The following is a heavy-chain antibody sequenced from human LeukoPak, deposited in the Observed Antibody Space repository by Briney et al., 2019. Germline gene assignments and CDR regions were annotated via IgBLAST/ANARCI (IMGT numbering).Heavy chain of an antibody. Sequence: GGSLRLSCTTSGFSFSGTLMTWVRQAPGKGLECVANISPDGSEKYYTDSVKGRLTVSRDNAKKSVYLQMNSLRVEDTAIYYCSTDLNHDSAGWGRGILVTVSS. J-gene: IGHJ4*02. D-gene: IGHD3-22*01. V-gene: IGHV3-7*01. CDR2: ISPDGSEK. CDR1: GFSFSGTL. CDR3: STDLNHDSAG.